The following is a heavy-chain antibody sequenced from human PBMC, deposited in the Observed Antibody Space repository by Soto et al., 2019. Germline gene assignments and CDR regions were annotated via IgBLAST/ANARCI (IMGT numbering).Heavy chain of an antibody. V-gene: IGHV4-4*02. Sequence: QLQESGPGLVKPSGTLSLTCAVSGDSVSTNYWWGWVRQSPVTGLEWIGDMSHSGTTNYSPSLTRPVTLSVTTCKNQFSQELKSVTAAATAVYFCGMSRGWYKIHSWGQGPLVTVSS. CDR1: GDSVSTNYW. J-gene: IGHJ4*02. CDR3: GMSRGWYKIHS. D-gene: IGHD6-19*01. CDR2: MSHSGTT.